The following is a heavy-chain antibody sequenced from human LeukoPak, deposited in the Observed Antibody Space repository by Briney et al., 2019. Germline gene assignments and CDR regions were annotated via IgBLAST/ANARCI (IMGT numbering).Heavy chain of an antibody. D-gene: IGHD3-10*01. V-gene: IGHV3-23*01. Sequence: GGSLRLSCAASGFTFSSYGMSWVRQAPGKGLEWVSAISGSGGSTYYADSVKGRFTISRDNSKNTLYLQMNSLRAEDTAVYYCASFMVRGVRAEMPQMDVWGKGTTVTISS. CDR2: ISGSGGST. CDR1: GFTFSSYG. CDR3: ASFMVRGVRAEMPQMDV. J-gene: IGHJ6*04.